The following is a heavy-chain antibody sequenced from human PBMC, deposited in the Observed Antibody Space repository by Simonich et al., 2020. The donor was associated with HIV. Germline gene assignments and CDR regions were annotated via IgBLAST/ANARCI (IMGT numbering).Heavy chain of an antibody. CDR1: GGSISSSYYY. V-gene: IGHV4-39*07. D-gene: IGHD2-2*02. CDR3: ARRGDSSSTYYTYYFDY. CDR2: INHSGNT. Sequence: QVQLQESGPGLVKPSETLSLTCTVSGGSISSSYYYWSWIRQPPGKGLEWIGEINHSGNTNYNPSLKSRITISVDTSKTQFSLKLSSVTAADTAVYYCARRGDSSSTYYTYYFDYWGQGTLVTVSS. J-gene: IGHJ4*02.